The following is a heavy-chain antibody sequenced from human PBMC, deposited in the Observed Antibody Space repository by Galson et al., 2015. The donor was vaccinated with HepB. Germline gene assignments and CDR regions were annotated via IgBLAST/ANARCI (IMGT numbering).Heavy chain of an antibody. D-gene: IGHD3-22*01. CDR3: TTRGYYDSSGYYYY. Sequence: SLRLSCAASGFTFSNAWMSWVRQAPGKGLEWVGRIKSKTDGGTTDYAAPVKGRFTISRDDSKNTLYLQMNSLKTEDTAVYYCTTRGYYDSSGYYYYWGQGTLVTVSS. J-gene: IGHJ4*02. V-gene: IGHV3-15*01. CDR2: IKSKTDGGTT. CDR1: GFTFSNAW.